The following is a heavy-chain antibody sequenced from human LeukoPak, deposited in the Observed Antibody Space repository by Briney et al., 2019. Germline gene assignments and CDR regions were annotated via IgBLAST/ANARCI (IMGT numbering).Heavy chain of an antibody. Sequence: RASVKVSCKASGYTFTRYAMNWLRQAPGQGLEWMGWINPNTGNPTYAQAFTGRFVFSLDTSVSTAYLQISSLNTEDTAVYYCAIDQPVAGVSNFDSWGQGTLVTVSS. CDR3: AIDQPVAGVSNFDS. V-gene: IGHV7-4-1*02. CDR1: GYTFTRYA. CDR2: INPNTGNP. J-gene: IGHJ4*02. D-gene: IGHD6-19*01.